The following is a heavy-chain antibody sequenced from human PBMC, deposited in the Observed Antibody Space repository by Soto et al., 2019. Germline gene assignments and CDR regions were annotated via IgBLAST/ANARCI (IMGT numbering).Heavy chain of an antibody. Sequence: QVQLVQSGAEVKKPGSSVKVSCKASGGTFSSYAISWVRQAPGQGLEWMGGIIPIFGTANYAQKFQGRVTITADESTSTAYMELSSLRSEATAVYYCARDGSNQLEYYYYYGMDVWGQGTTVTVSS. D-gene: IGHD1-1*01. J-gene: IGHJ6*02. V-gene: IGHV1-69*12. CDR2: IIPIFGTA. CDR1: GGTFSSYA. CDR3: ARDGSNQLEYYYYYGMDV.